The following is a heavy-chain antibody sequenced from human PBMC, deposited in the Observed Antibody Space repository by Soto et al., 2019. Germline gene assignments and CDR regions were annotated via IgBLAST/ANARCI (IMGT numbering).Heavy chain of an antibody. Sequence: QITLKESGPTLVKPTQTLTLTCAFSGFSLNTRGVCVGWIRQPPGKALEWLALIYWDNDKRYSPSLKSRLSIPKDTPKHHVVHMMTDMDPVDTATYYCAQNNYYGSGSVYWGQGTLVTVSS. CDR2: IYWDNDK. D-gene: IGHD3-10*01. CDR3: AQNNYYGSGSVY. V-gene: IGHV2-5*02. CDR1: GFSLNTRGVC. J-gene: IGHJ4*02.